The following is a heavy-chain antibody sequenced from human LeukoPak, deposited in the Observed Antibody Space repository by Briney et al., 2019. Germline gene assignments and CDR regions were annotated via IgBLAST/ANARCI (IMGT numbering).Heavy chain of an antibody. D-gene: IGHD2-15*01. J-gene: IGHJ4*02. CDR1: GGSIMDSSYY. CDR3: ARHEPTHRYFSGGSCYSPSGY. CDR2: IYYSGST. V-gene: IGHV4-39*01. Sequence: SETLSLTCTVSGGSIMDSSYYWGGIRQPPGKGLEWIGNIYYSGSTYYNPSLKSRVTISVDTSKNQFSLKVSSVTAADTAVYYSARHEPTHRYFSGGSCYSPSGYWGQGILVTVSS.